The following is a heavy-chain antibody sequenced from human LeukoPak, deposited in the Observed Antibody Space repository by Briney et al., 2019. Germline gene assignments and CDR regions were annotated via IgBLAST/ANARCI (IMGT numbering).Heavy chain of an antibody. D-gene: IGHD3-22*01. CDR1: GFTFSSYA. CDR3: ARDGYYYDSSGRGTYYFDY. V-gene: IGHV3-64*01. Sequence: PGGALRLSCAASGFTFSSYAMRWVRQAPGKGLEYVSAISSNGGSTYYANSVKGRFTISRDNSKNTLYLQMGSLRAEDMAVYYCARDGYYYDSSGRGTYYFDYWGQGTLVTVSS. J-gene: IGHJ4*02. CDR2: ISSNGGST.